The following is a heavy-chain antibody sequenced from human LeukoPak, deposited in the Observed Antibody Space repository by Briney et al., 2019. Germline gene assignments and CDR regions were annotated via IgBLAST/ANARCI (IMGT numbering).Heavy chain of an antibody. CDR2: ISSSGSTI. D-gene: IGHD5-12*01. J-gene: IGHJ4*02. V-gene: IGHV3-48*03. CDR1: GFTFSSYE. CDR3: ALSGYSGYDYSDY. Sequence: GGSLRLSCAASGFTFSSYEMNWVRQAPGKGLEWVSYISSSGSTIYYADSVKGRFTISRDNSKNSLYLQMNSLRTEDTALYYCALSGYSGYDYSDYWGQGTLVTVSS.